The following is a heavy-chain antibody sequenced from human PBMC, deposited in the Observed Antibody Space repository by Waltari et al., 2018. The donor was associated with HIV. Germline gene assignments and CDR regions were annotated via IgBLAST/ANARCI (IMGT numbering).Heavy chain of an antibody. CDR3: ARGQGPSKLRSKSVWILAFDI. V-gene: IGHV1-18*01. Sequence: QVQLVQSGAEVKKPGASVKVSCKASGYTFTSYGISWVRQAPGQGLEWMGWISAYNGNTNYAQKLQGRVTMTTDTSTSTAYMELRSLRSDDTAVYYCARGQGPSKLRSKSVWILAFDIWGQGTMVTVSS. CDR1: GYTFTSYG. D-gene: IGHD2-2*03. CDR2: ISAYNGNT. J-gene: IGHJ3*02.